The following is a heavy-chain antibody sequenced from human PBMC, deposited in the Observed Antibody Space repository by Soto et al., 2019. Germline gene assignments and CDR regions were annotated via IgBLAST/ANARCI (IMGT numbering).Heavy chain of an antibody. CDR2: IYYSGST. J-gene: IGHJ4*02. CDR1: GGSISSGDYY. Sequence: QVQLQESGPGLVKPSQTLSLTCTVSGGSISSGDYYWSWIRQPPGKGLEWIGYIYYSGSTYYNPSPKGRFTISVDTSKNHFPLKLSSVTAEDTAVYYCARGVRWSGDFDYWGQGTLVTVSS. V-gene: IGHV4-30-4*01. CDR3: ARGVRWSGDFDY. D-gene: IGHD3-3*01.